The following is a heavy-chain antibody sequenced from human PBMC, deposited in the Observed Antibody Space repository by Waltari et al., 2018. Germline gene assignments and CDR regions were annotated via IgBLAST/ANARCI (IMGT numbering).Heavy chain of an antibody. CDR3: AKPFYNWDDPLVS. J-gene: IGHJ5*02. D-gene: IGHD1-20*01. Sequence: EVQLLESGGELVQAGGSLSLSWGISGFTFPSYASNWVRRAPGTGLQWVAAISFSDATFHADSVKGRFTISRDTSKDTVYLQMNSLRADDTAVYYCAKPFYNWDDPLVSWGQGTPVTVSS. CDR2: ISFSDAT. CDR1: GFTFPSYA. V-gene: IGHV3-23*01.